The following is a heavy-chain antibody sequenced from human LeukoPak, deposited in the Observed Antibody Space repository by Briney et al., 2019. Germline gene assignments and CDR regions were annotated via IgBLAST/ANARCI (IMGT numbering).Heavy chain of an antibody. V-gene: IGHV4-59*08. D-gene: IGHD6-19*01. CDR2: IYYSGST. CDR3: AKTVAGYWYFDL. CDR1: GGSISHYF. J-gene: IGHJ2*01. Sequence: PSETLSLTCTVSGGSISHYFWSWIRQPPGKALEWIGYIYYSGSTNYNPSLKSRVTISVDPSKNQFSLKLNSVTAADTAVYYCAKTVAGYWYFDLWGRGTLVTDSS.